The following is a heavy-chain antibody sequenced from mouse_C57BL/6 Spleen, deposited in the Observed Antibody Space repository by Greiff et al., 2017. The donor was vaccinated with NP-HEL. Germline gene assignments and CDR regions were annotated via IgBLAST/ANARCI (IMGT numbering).Heavy chain of an antibody. CDR3: ARGSRDWYFDV. CDR2: ISGGGGNT. CDR1: GFTFSSYT. D-gene: IGHD1-1*01. J-gene: IGHJ1*03. V-gene: IGHV5-9*01. Sequence: EVQVVESGGGLVKPGGSLKLSCAASGFTFSSYTMSWVRQTPEKRLEWVATISGGGGNTYYPDSVKGRFTISRDNAKNTLYLQMSSLRSEDTALYYCARGSRDWYFDVWGTGTTVTVSS.